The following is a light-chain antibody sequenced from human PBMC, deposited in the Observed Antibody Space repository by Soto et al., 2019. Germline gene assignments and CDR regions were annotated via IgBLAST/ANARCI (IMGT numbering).Light chain of an antibody. CDR2: TAS. Sequence: DIQMTQSPSSVSASVGDRVTITCRASRDINRWLAWYQQKPGKAPKLLIYTASSLQSGVPSRFSCSGSGTAFTLAITSLQPEDFATYYCQQATSFPYTLGQGTKLEIK. CDR1: RDINRW. J-gene: IGKJ2*01. V-gene: IGKV1-12*01. CDR3: QQATSFPYT.